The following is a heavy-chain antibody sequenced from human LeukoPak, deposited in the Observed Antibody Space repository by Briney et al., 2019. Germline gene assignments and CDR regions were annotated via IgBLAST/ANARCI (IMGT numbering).Heavy chain of an antibody. CDR2: INHSGST. Sequence: PSETLSLTCAVYGGSFSGYYWSWIRHPPGKGLEWIGEINHSGSTNYNPSLKSRVTISVDTSKNQFSLKLSSVTAADTAVYYCARGSGIAAAGTHDYWGQGTLVTVSS. D-gene: IGHD6-13*01. CDR1: GGSFSGYY. J-gene: IGHJ4*02. CDR3: ARGSGIAAAGTHDY. V-gene: IGHV4-34*01.